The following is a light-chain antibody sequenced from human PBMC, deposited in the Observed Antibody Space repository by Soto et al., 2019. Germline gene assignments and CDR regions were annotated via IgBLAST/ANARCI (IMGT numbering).Light chain of an antibody. CDR1: QYINTR. CDR3: HQRQSWPRT. V-gene: IGKV3-11*01. J-gene: IGKJ1*01. CDR2: QTS. Sequence: IVLTQSPATLSSFPWERVTLSCRASQYINTRLAWYQHRPGQAPRLLIYQTSLRAAGIPARFSASGSGTDFTLTISDVQPEDFAVYYCHQRQSWPRTFGQGTKVDI.